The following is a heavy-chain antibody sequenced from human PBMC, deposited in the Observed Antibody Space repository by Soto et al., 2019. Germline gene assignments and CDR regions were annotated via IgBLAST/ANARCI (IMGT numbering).Heavy chain of an antibody. CDR2: IHGTRSII. CDR3: ARDARNADYDY. V-gene: IGHV3-48*02. CDR1: GFTFSTHA. J-gene: IGHJ4*02. D-gene: IGHD3-16*01. Sequence: ESGGGLVQPGGSLRLSCAVSGFTFSTHAMNGVRQAPGKGLEWVAYIHGTRSIIYYADSVKGRFTISRDNAKNSLFLQMDSLRDEDTAVYYCARDARNADYDYWGQGTLVTVSS.